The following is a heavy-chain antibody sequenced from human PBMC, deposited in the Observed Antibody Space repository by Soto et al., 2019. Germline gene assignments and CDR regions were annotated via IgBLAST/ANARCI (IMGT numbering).Heavy chain of an antibody. Sequence: PGGSLRLSCEASGFTFSGFDMHWVRQPTGKGLEWVSSIGTAGDTYYAVSVKDRFTISRDNAKNSLSLQMNSLRAGDMAVYFCAKSQEIGTHFFDSWGQGTHVTISS. CDR1: GFTFSGFD. V-gene: IGHV3-13*01. CDR2: IGTAGDT. J-gene: IGHJ4*02. CDR3: AKSQEIGTHFFDS. D-gene: IGHD6-13*01.